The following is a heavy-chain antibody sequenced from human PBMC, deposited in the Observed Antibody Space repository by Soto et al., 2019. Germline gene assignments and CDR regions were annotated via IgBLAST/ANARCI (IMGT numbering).Heavy chain of an antibody. D-gene: IGHD3-10*01. V-gene: IGHV4-4*02. CDR1: GGSISSSNW. CDR3: ARGVINMVRGVIIYKWFDP. Sequence: QVQLQESGPGLVKPSGTLSLTCAVSGGSISSSNWWSWVRQPPGKGLEWIGEIYHSGSTNYNPSLKSRVTISVDKSKNEFSLKKSSVTAADTAVYYCARGVINMVRGVIIYKWFDPWGQGTLVTVSS. J-gene: IGHJ5*02. CDR2: IYHSGST.